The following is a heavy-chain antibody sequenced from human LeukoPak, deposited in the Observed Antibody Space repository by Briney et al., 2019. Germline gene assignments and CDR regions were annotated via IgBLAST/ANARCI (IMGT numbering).Heavy chain of an antibody. D-gene: IGHD2-2*01. Sequence: VESLRISCQGSGYSFTSYWISWVRQMRRKGLEWMGRIDPSYSNTSYSPCFQGQVTISAGKSISTAYLQWSSLKASDTAMYYCARQKLGYCSSTSCYSDYWGQGTLVTVSS. CDR1: GYSFTSYW. CDR3: ARQKLGYCSSTSCYSDY. V-gene: IGHV5-10-1*01. CDR2: IDPSYSNT. J-gene: IGHJ4*02.